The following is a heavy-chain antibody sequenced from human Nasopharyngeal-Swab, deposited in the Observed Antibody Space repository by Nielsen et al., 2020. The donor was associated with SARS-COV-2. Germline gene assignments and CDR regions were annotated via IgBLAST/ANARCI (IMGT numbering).Heavy chain of an antibody. CDR2: IYYSGST. D-gene: IGHD3-10*01. V-gene: IGHV4-31*03. J-gene: IGHJ6*03. Sequence: SETLSLTCTVPGGSISSGGYYWSWIRQHPGKGLEWIGYIYYSGSTYYNPSLKSRVTISVDTSKNQFSLKLSSVTAADTAVYYCARANGVRGVIVDYYYYMDVWGKGATVTVSS. CDR1: GGSISSGGYY. CDR3: ARANGVRGVIVDYYYYMDV.